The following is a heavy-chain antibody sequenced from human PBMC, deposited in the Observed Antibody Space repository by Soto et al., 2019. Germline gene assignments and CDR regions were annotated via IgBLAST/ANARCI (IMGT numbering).Heavy chain of an antibody. Sequence: GGPLRLSCAASGFTFSSYGMHWVRQAPGKGLEWVAVIWYDGSNKYYADSVKGRFTISRDNSKNTLYLQMNSLRAEDTAVYYCARDDIAAAGKNYYYGMDVWGQGTTVTVSS. CDR2: IWYDGSNK. D-gene: IGHD6-13*01. V-gene: IGHV3-33*01. J-gene: IGHJ6*02. CDR3: ARDDIAAAGKNYYYGMDV. CDR1: GFTFSSYG.